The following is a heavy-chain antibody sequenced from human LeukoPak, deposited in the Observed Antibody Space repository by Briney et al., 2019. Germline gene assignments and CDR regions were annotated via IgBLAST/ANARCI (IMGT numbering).Heavy chain of an antibody. CDR1: RFTFSSYW. Sequence: GGSLRLSCAASRFTFSSYWMSWVRQAPGKGLEWVANIKQDGSEKYYVDSVKGRFTISRDNAKNSLYLQMNSLRAEDTAVYYCARGMGYDVWSGYYDYWGQGTLVTVSS. J-gene: IGHJ4*02. D-gene: IGHD3-3*01. CDR3: ARGMGYDVWSGYYDY. CDR2: IKQDGSEK. V-gene: IGHV3-7*01.